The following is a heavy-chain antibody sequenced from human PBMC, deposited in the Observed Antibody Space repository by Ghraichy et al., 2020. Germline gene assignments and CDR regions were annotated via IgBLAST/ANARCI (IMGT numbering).Heavy chain of an antibody. Sequence: ASVKVSCKASGYTFTDYYIHWVRQAPGEGLEWMGRISPNGGGTKYAQKFQGRVTVTRDTSITTAYMELGRLTSDDTAVYFCARDPVELELEGNAVDIWDQGTMVTVAS. CDR3: ARDPVELELEGNAVDI. J-gene: IGHJ3*02. CDR2: ISPNGGGT. D-gene: IGHD1-7*01. CDR1: GYTFTDYY. V-gene: IGHV1-2*06.